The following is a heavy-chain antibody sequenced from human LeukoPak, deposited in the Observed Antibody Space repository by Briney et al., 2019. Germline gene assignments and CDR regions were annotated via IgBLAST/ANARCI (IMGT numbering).Heavy chain of an antibody. D-gene: IGHD2-2*01. CDR3: AKGYCSSTSCYDSSGWLFDY. V-gene: IGHV3-30*18. CDR1: GFTFSSYG. Sequence: QSGGSLRLSCAASGFTFSSYGMHWVHQAPGKGLEWVAVISDDGSNKYYADSVKGRFTISRDNSKNTLYLQMNSLRAEDTAVYYCAKGYCSSTSCYDSSGWLFDYWGQGTLVTVSS. J-gene: IGHJ4*02. CDR2: ISDDGSNK.